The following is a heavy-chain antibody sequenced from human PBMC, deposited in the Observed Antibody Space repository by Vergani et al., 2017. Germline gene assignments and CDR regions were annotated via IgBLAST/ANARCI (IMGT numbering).Heavy chain of an antibody. CDR2: IYTSGST. Sequence: QVRLQESGPGLVKPSETLSLTCTVSGGSISSYYWSWIRQPAGKGLEWIGRIYTSGSTNYNPSLKSRVTMSVDTSKNQFSLKLSSVTAADTAVYYCARGYCSSTSCFDDPWGQGTLVTVSS. CDR1: GGSISSYY. V-gene: IGHV4-4*07. J-gene: IGHJ5*02. CDR3: ARGYCSSTSCFDDP. D-gene: IGHD2-2*01.